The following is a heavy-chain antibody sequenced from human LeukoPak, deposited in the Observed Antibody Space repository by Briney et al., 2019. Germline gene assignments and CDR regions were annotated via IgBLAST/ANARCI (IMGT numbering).Heavy chain of an antibody. Sequence: PSETLSLTCTVPGGSISSYYWGWIRQPPGKGLEWIGYIYYSGSTNYNPSLKSRVTISVDTSKNQFSLKLSSVTAADTAVYYCARAKGVVPAASAGRFDPWGQGTLVTVSS. V-gene: IGHV4-59*01. D-gene: IGHD2-2*01. CDR3: ARAKGVVPAASAGRFDP. CDR2: IYYSGST. J-gene: IGHJ5*02. CDR1: GGSISSYY.